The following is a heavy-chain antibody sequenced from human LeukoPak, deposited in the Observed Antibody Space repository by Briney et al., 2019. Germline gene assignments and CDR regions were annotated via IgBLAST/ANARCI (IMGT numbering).Heavy chain of an antibody. V-gene: IGHV4-38-2*02. CDR2: IYHSGST. Sequence: SETLSLICTVSGYSISSGYYWGWIRQPPGKGLEWIGSIYHSGSTYYNPSLKSRVTISVDTSKNQFSLKLSSVTAADTAVYYCARENRGIAARQPWYYWGQGTLVTVSS. CDR1: GYSISSGYY. J-gene: IGHJ4*02. CDR3: ARENRGIAARQPWYY. D-gene: IGHD6-6*01.